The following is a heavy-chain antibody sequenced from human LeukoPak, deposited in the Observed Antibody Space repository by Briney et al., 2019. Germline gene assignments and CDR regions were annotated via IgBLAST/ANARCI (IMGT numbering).Heavy chain of an antibody. J-gene: IGHJ4*02. Sequence: EAPVKVSCKASGYTFTSYGISWVRQAPGQGLEWMGWISAYNGNTNYAQKLQGRVTMTTDTSTSTAYMELRSLRSDDTAVYYCARVSTSCYEFDYWGQGTLVTVSS. CDR1: GYTFTSYG. V-gene: IGHV1-18*04. CDR2: ISAYNGNT. D-gene: IGHD2-2*01. CDR3: ARVSTSCYEFDY.